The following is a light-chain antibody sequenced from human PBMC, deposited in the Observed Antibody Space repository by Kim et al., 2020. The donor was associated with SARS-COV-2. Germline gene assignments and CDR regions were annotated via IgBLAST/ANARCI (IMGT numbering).Light chain of an antibody. CDR2: GAS. J-gene: IGKJ1*01. Sequence: SPGERATLSCRASQSVSSSYLCWYQQKPGQAPRLLIYGASSRATSIADRCSGSGCGTDFTLTISRLEPEDFAVYYWQQYGSSPQTFGQGTKVDIK. V-gene: IGKV3-20*01. CDR3: QQYGSSPQT. CDR1: QSVSSSY.